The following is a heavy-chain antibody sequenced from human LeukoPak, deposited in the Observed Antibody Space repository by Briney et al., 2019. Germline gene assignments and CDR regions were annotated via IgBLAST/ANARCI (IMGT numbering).Heavy chain of an antibody. J-gene: IGHJ4*02. CDR2: IYYSGST. CDR1: GDSISSYY. CDR3: ARHRIAAAGLDY. Sequence: SETLSLTCTVSGDSISSYYWSWIRQPPGKGLEWIGYIYYSGSTNYNPSFKSRVTISVDTSKNQFSLKLSSVTAADTAVYYCARHRIAAAGLDYWGQGTLVTVSS. D-gene: IGHD6-13*01. V-gene: IGHV4-59*08.